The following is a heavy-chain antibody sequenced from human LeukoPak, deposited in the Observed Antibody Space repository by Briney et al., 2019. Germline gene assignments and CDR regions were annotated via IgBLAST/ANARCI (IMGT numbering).Heavy chain of an antibody. CDR3: ARDPDGYNLDY. D-gene: IGHD5-24*01. CDR2: INTDGSST. J-gene: IGHJ4*02. Sequence: GGSLRLSCAASGFTLSSYWMHWVRQAPGKGLVWVSRINTDGSSTSYADSVKGRFTISRDNAKNTLYLQMNSLRAEDTAVYYCARDPDGYNLDYWGQGTLVTVSS. CDR1: GFTLSSYW. V-gene: IGHV3-74*01.